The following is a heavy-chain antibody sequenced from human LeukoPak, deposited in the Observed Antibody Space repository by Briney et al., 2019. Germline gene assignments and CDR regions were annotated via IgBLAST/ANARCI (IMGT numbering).Heavy chain of an antibody. D-gene: IGHD4-17*01. V-gene: IGHV3-30-3*02. Sequence: GGSLRLSCAASGFTFSSYAMHWVRQAPGKGLEWVAVISYDGSNKYYADSVKGRFTISRDNSKNTLYLQMNSLRAEDTAVYYCAKSNYGDGYDAFDIWGQGTMVTVSS. CDR3: AKSNYGDGYDAFDI. CDR2: ISYDGSNK. J-gene: IGHJ3*02. CDR1: GFTFSSYA.